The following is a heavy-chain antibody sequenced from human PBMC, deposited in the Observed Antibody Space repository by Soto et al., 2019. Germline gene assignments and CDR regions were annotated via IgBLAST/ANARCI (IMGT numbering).Heavy chain of an antibody. D-gene: IGHD3-10*01. V-gene: IGHV4-34*01. Sequence: SETLSVTCAVYGGSFSGYYWSWIRQPPGKGLEWIGEINHSGSTNYNPSLKSRVTISVDTSKNQFSLKLSSVTAADTAVYYCARGNRKVRVRLIYYYGMDVWGQGTTVTVSS. J-gene: IGHJ6*02. CDR1: GGSFSGYY. CDR2: INHSGST. CDR3: ARGNRKVRVRLIYYYGMDV.